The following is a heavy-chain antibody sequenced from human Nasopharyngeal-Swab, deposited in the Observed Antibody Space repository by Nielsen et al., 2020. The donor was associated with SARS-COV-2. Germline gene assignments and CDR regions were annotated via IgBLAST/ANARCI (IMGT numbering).Heavy chain of an antibody. Sequence: SETLSLTCSVSAASIISSDHYWSWIRQPPGKGLEWIGSIYYSGTTSYNPSLKSRLTMSVDTSTNQFSLKVSSVTAADTAVYYCTSHEYCRGYCKNGGFDSWGQGTLVTVSS. D-gene: IGHD2-21*02. CDR2: IYYSGTT. J-gene: IGHJ4*02. CDR3: TSHEYCRGYCKNGGFDS. CDR1: AASIISSDHY. V-gene: IGHV4-39*01.